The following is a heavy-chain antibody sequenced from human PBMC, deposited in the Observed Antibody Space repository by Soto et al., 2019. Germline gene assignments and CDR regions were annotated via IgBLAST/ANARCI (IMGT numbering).Heavy chain of an antibody. D-gene: IGHD1-26*01. CDR3: ARHKKWAEQGWFDP. Sequence: QVQLQESGPGLVKPSETVSVTCNVSGGSTSGYYWTWIRQSPGKGLEWIGNIHSSGTTTYNPSLKSRVTISIDTSKNQVYLRVTSVTAADTAIYYCARHKKWAEQGWFDPWGQGTQVTVSS. J-gene: IGHJ5*02. CDR1: GGSTSGYY. V-gene: IGHV4-59*01. CDR2: IHSSGTT.